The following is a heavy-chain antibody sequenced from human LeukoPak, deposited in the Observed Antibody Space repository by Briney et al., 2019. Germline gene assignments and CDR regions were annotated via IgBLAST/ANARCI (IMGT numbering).Heavy chain of an antibody. CDR3: VRAGHQDYYYYDL. J-gene: IGHJ2*01. CDR1: GFAFSKYW. CDR2: INNDGSAT. V-gene: IGHV3-74*01. Sequence: GGSLRLSCAASGFAFSKYWIHWVRQRPGEALMWVSRINNDGSATVYADSVRGRFTISRDNDENTVYLQMSSLRSEDTAVYYCVRAGHQDYYYYDLWGRGTLVSVSS.